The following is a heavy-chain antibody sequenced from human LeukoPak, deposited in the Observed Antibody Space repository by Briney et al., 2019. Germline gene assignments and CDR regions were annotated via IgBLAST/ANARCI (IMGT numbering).Heavy chain of an antibody. CDR2: ISSSSSYI. CDR1: GFTFSSYS. D-gene: IGHD6-13*01. Sequence: GGSLRLSCAASGFTFSSYSMNWVRQAPGKGLECVSSISSSSSYIYYTDSVKGRFTISRDNAKNSLYLQMNSLRAEDTAVYYCARDSEQQLVENYYYYMDVWGKGTTVTVSS. J-gene: IGHJ6*03. CDR3: ARDSEQQLVENYYYYMDV. V-gene: IGHV3-21*01.